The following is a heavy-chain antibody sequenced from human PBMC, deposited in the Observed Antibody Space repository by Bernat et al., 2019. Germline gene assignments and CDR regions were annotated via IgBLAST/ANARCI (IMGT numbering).Heavy chain of an antibody. CDR2: IDPGASYT. D-gene: IGHD2-15*01. Sequence: EVQLVQSGAEVKKPGESLRISCQGSGYSFTSYWITWVRQMPGKGLEWMGRIDPGASYTNYSPSFQGPVPISADKSISTAYLQWSSLKASDTAMYYCGRRCSGGSCYQAVDYWGQGTLVTVSS. CDR1: GYSFTSYW. CDR3: GRRCSGGSCYQAVDY. V-gene: IGHV5-10-1*03. J-gene: IGHJ4*02.